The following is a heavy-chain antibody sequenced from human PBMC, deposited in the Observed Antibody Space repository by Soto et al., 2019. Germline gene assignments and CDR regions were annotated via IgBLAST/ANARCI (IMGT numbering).Heavy chain of an antibody. CDR3: ARDQIRRAYCGGDCYPSDY. CDR1: GYTFTSYG. CDR2: ISAYNGNT. J-gene: IGHJ4*02. Sequence: QVQLVQSGAEVKKPGASVKVSCKASGYTFTSYGISWVRQAPGQGLEWMGWISAYNGNTNYAQKLQGRVTMTTDASTSTAYMELRSLRSDDTAVYYCARDQIRRAYCGGDCYPSDYWGQGTLVTVSS. V-gene: IGHV1-18*01. D-gene: IGHD2-21*02.